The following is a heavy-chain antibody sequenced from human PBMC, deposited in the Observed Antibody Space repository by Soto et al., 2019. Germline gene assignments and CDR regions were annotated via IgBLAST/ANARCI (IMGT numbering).Heavy chain of an antibody. J-gene: IGHJ6*03. CDR3: GSITGATNNYYYYYMAV. CDR2: INHSGST. CDR1: GGSFSGYY. D-gene: IGHD1-7*01. Sequence: EQLQQWGAGLLKPSETLSLTCAVYGGSFSGYYWSWIRQPPGKGLEWIGEINHSGSTNYNPSLKSRVTISVDTSKNQFSLKRSSVPAAATVVYYGGSITGATNNYYYYYMAVWGKGTTVTAS. V-gene: IGHV4-34*01.